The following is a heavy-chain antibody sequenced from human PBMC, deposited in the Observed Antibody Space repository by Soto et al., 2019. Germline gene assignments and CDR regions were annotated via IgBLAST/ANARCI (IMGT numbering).Heavy chain of an antibody. V-gene: IGHV4-39*01. D-gene: IGHD3-9*01. CDR1: GGSISSSSYY. Sequence: SETLSLTCTVSGGSISSSSYYWGWIRQPPGKGLEWIGSIYYSGSTYYNPSLKSRVTISVDTSKNQFSLKLSSVTAADTAVYYCARHPGRYFDWLLSSGFDYWGQGTLVTVSS. J-gene: IGHJ4*02. CDR2: IYYSGST. CDR3: ARHPGRYFDWLLSSGFDY.